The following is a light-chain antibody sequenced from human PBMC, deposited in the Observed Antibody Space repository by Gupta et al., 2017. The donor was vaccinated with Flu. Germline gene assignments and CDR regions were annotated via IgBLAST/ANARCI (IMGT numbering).Light chain of an antibody. V-gene: IGLV3-1*01. CDR3: QAWDSITAL. J-gene: IGLJ3*02. CDR2: QDT. Sequence: YELTQPPSVSVSPGQTASITCSGDKLGDKYVCWYQQKPGQSPVLVIYQDTKRPSGIPERFSGSNSGNTATLTISGTQALDEADYYCQAWDSITALFGGGTKLTVL. CDR1: KLGDKY.